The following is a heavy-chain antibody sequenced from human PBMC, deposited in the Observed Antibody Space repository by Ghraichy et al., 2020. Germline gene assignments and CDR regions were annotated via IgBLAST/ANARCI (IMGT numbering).Heavy chain of an antibody. CDR3: ARGPNWGTDY. CDR1: GYTFTDYY. J-gene: IGHJ4*02. CDR2: VNPKSGGT. Sequence: ASVKVSCKASGYTFTDYYMHWVRQAPGQGLEWMGWVNPKSGGTNYAEKFQGRVTMTRDASISTAYMELSGLGSDDTAVYYCARGPNWGTDYWGQGALVTVSS. V-gene: IGHV1-2*02. D-gene: IGHD7-27*01.